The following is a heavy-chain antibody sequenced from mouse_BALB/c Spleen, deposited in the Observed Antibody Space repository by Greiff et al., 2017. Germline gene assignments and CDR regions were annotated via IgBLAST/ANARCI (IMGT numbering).Heavy chain of an antibody. Sequence: EVQVVESGGGLVQPGGSRKLSCAASGFTFSSFGMHWVRQAPEKGLEWVAYISSGSSTIYYADTVKGRFTISRDNPKNTLFLQMTSLRSEDTAMYYCARSRGYDNYAMDYWGQGTSVTVSS. CDR3: ARSRGYDNYAMDY. CDR2: ISSGSSTI. D-gene: IGHD2-2*01. V-gene: IGHV5-17*02. J-gene: IGHJ4*01. CDR1: GFTFSSFG.